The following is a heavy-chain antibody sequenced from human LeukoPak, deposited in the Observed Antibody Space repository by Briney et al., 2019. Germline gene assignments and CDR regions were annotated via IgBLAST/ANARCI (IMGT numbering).Heavy chain of an antibody. V-gene: IGHV3-30*18. J-gene: IGHJ4*02. CDR3: AKGQPLLYPDY. D-gene: IGHD2-2*02. CDR1: GFTLSSYW. CDR2: ISYDGSNK. Sequence: GGSLRLSFAASGFTLSSYWMSWVRQAPGKGLEWVAVISYDGSNKYYADSVKGRFTISRDNSKNTLYLQMNSLRAEDTAVYYCAKGQPLLYPDYWGQGTLVTVSS.